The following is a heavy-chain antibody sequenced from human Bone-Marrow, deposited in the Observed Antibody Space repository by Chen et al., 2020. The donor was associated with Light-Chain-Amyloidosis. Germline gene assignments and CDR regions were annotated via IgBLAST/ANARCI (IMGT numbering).Heavy chain of an antibody. J-gene: IGHJ5*02. Sequence: QVQLQESGPGLLKPSETLSLNCRVSGASITDYTGGWIRQPPGQGQEWIGSIQYTGASDYDPSLRGRVTISSATSTKAFSLKWSSVSAAEPAVYSCTSDSAPLGNRSFAPWGQGILFTASS. V-gene: IGHV4-59*01. D-gene: IGHD3-16*01. CDR2: IQYTGAS. CDR1: GASITDYT. CDR3: TSDSAPLGNRSFAP.